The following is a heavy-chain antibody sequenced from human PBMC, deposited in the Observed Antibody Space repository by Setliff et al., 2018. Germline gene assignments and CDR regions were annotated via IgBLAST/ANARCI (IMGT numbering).Heavy chain of an antibody. D-gene: IGHD3-10*01. Sequence: ASVKVSCKASGGTFSNYCISWVRQAPGQGLEWMGWINPGSGATNLAQRLKGRVTMTRDTSKRIVYMELRSLTSDDTAVYYCARDPTGSDFVFSYFFDVWGKGTTVTVSS. CDR1: GGTFSNYC. V-gene: IGHV1-2*02. J-gene: IGHJ6*03. CDR2: INPGSGAT. CDR3: ARDPTGSDFVFSYFFDV.